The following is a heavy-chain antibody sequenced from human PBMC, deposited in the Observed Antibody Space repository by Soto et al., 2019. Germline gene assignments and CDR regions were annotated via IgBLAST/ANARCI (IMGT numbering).Heavy chain of an antibody. CDR2: IYWDDDR. Sequence: QITLKESGPTLVKRTQTLPLTCTFSGFSLSTSGVGVGWIRQPPGKALEWLALIYWDDDRRSSPSLKNRLTITKDTSKNQVVLTMNNMDPEDTSTYYCAHRPRRDGYNFDSGDQGILVTVS. D-gene: IGHD5-12*01. CDR1: GFSLSTSGVG. V-gene: IGHV2-5*02. CDR3: AHRPRRDGYNFDS. J-gene: IGHJ4*02.